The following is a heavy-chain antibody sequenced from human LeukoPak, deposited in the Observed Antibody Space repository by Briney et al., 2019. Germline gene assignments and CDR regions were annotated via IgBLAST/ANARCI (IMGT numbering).Heavy chain of an antibody. CDR2: ISGSGGST. J-gene: IGHJ4*02. CDR3: AKTTAGYSSGRYPGWPVDY. V-gene: IGHV3-23*01. Sequence: GGFMRLSCAAYGFTFGRYAMYWVRQAPGKGLEWVSGISGSGGSTFYADSVKGRFTISRDNSENTAYLQMDSLRANDTAVYYCAKTTAGYSSGRYPGWPVDYWGQGTLVTVSS. CDR1: GFTFGRYA. D-gene: IGHD6-19*01.